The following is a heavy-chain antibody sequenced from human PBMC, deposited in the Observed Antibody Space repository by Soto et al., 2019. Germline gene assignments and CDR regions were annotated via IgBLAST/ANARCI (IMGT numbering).Heavy chain of an antibody. CDR2: ISYDGSNK. CDR1: GFTFSSYG. J-gene: IGHJ6*02. CDR3: AKDYYYDSSGYYYYYYYGMDV. Sequence: GVSLRLSCAASGFTFSSYGMHWVRQAPGKGLEWVAVISYDGSNKYYADSVKGRFTISRDNSKNTLYLQMNSLRAEDTAVYYCAKDYYYDSSGYYYYYYYGMDVWGQGTTVTVSS. V-gene: IGHV3-30*18. D-gene: IGHD3-22*01.